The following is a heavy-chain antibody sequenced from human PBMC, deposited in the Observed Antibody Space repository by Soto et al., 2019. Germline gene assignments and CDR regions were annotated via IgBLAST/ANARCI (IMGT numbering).Heavy chain of an antibody. Sequence: PAETLSLTCTVSGGSISSGDYYWGWIRQPPGKGLEWIGYIYYSGSTYYNPSLKSRVTISVDTSKNQFSLKLSSVTAADTAVYYCARGGYYDSSGYWMFDYWGQGTLVTVSS. J-gene: IGHJ4*02. CDR1: GGSISSGDYY. CDR3: ARGGYYDSSGYWMFDY. V-gene: IGHV4-30-4*01. CDR2: IYYSGST. D-gene: IGHD3-22*01.